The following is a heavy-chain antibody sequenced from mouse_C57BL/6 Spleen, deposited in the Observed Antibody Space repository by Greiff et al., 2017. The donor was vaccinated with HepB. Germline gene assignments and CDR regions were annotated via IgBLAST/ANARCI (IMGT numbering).Heavy chain of an antibody. CDR1: GFSLTSYA. Sequence: QVQLKESGPGLVAPSQSLSITCTVSGFSLTSYAISWVRQPPGKGLEWLGVIWTGGGTNYNSALKSRLSISKDNSKSQVFLKMNSLQTDDTARYYCARNPSYDYDYTWFAYWGQGTLVTVSA. CDR3: ARNPSYDYDYTWFAY. CDR2: IWTGGGT. V-gene: IGHV2-9-1*01. J-gene: IGHJ3*01. D-gene: IGHD2-4*01.